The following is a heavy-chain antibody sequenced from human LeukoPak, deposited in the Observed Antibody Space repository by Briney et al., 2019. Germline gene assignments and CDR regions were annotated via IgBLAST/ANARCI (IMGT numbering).Heavy chain of an antibody. CDR1: GYTFTSYA. J-gene: IGHJ4*02. D-gene: IGHD2-21*02. CDR3: ARVVGCGGDCYSGISDY. Sequence: GASVKVSCKASGYTFTSYAMNWVRQAPGQGLEWMGWINTNTGNPTYAQGFTGRSVFSLDTSVSTAYLQISSLKAEDTAVYYCARVVGCGGDCYSGISDYWGQGTLVTVSS. CDR2: INTNTGNP. V-gene: IGHV7-4-1*02.